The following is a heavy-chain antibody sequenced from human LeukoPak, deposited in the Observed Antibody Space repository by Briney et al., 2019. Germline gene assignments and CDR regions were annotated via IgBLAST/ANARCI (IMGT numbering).Heavy chain of an antibody. CDR3: AKAHSGSYS. Sequence: GGSLRLSCAASGFTFSSFAMSWIRQAPGKGLEWVSSVSTSGVGTYYADSVRGRFTISRDNSKNTLYLQMNSLRAEDTAVYYCAKAHSGSYSWGQGTLVTVSS. CDR2: VSTSGVGT. D-gene: IGHD1-26*01. CDR1: GFTFSSFA. J-gene: IGHJ4*02. V-gene: IGHV3-23*01.